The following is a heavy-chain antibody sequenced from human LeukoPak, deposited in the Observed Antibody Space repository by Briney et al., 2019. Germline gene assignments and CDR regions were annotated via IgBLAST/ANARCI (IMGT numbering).Heavy chain of an antibody. CDR1: GGSISSGDYY. J-gene: IGHJ3*02. Sequence: PSETLSLTCTVSGGSISSGDYYWSWIRQPPGKGLEWIGYIYYSGSTYYNPSLKSRVTISVDTSKNQFSLKLSSVTAADTAVYYCARVILGVGATAFDIWGQGTMVTVSS. CDR2: IYYSGST. V-gene: IGHV4-30-4*01. CDR3: ARVILGVGATAFDI. D-gene: IGHD1-26*01.